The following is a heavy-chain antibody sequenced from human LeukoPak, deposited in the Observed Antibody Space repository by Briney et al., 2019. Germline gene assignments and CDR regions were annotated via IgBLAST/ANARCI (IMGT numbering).Heavy chain of an antibody. Sequence: QPGGSLRLSCAASGFTFSSYAMSWVRQAPGKGLEWVSAISGSGGSTYYADSVKGRFTISRDNSKNTLYLQMNSLRAEDTAVYYCAKGGPYYYGSGTGGFDYWGQGTLVTVSS. D-gene: IGHD3-10*01. CDR1: GFTFSSYA. J-gene: IGHJ4*02. CDR2: ISGSGGST. CDR3: AKGGPYYYGSGTGGFDY. V-gene: IGHV3-23*01.